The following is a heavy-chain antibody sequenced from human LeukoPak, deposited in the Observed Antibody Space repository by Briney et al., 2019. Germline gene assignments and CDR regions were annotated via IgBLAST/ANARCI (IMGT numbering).Heavy chain of an antibody. CDR3: AKELAPYYQLHQD. V-gene: IGHV3-30*04. CDR2: VSTDGRNQ. Sequence: GGSLRLSCAASGFTFSFYAMHWVRQAPGKGLEWVAVVSTDGRNQYYADSVKGRFIVSRDNSKNTLYLQMSSLRVEDTAVYYCAKELAPYYQLHQDWGQGTLVTVSS. D-gene: IGHD2-2*01. CDR1: GFTFSFYA. J-gene: IGHJ4*02.